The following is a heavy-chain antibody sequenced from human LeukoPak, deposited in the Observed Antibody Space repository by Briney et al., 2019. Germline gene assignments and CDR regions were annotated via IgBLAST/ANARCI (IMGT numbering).Heavy chain of an antibody. Sequence: GESLRISCKGSGHTFSNYWISLVRQMPGKGLEWMGRIDPGDSYANYNPAFEGHVTISADKSTSTAYLQWSSLKASDTAMYYRARLTIQQLVHYWGQGTLVTVSS. CDR2: IDPGDSYA. D-gene: IGHD6-13*01. CDR1: GHTFSNYW. CDR3: ARLTIQQLVHY. J-gene: IGHJ4*02. V-gene: IGHV5-10-1*01.